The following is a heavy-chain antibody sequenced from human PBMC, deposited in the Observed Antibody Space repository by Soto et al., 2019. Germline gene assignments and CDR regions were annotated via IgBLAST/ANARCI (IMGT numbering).Heavy chain of an antibody. D-gene: IGHD6-19*01. CDR1: GGTFSSYT. CDR3: ARADSSGQVYY. V-gene: IGHV1-69*02. CDR2: IIPILGIA. J-gene: IGHJ4*02. Sequence: GASVKVSCKASGGTFSSYTISWVRQAPGQGLEWMGRIIPILGIANYAQKFQGRVTITADKSTSTAYMELSSLRSEDTAVYYCARADSSGQVYYWGQGTLVTVSS.